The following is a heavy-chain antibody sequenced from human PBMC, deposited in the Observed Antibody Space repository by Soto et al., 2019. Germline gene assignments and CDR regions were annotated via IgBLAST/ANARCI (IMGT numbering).Heavy chain of an antibody. J-gene: IGHJ5*02. CDR3: AREGGTDIVVVPAAIAPGVFDP. D-gene: IGHD2-2*01. V-gene: IGHV4-31*03. Sequence: SETLSLTCTVSGGSISSGGYYWSWIRQHPGKGLEWIVYIYYSGSTYYNPSLKSRVTISVDTSKNQFSLKLSSVTAADTAVYYCAREGGTDIVVVPAAIAPGVFDPWGQGTLVTVSS. CDR2: IYYSGST. CDR1: GGSISSGGYY.